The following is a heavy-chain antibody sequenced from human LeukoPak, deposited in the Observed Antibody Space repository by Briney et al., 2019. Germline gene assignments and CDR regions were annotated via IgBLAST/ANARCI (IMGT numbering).Heavy chain of an antibody. Sequence: ASVRVSCEASGYTFTGYYMHWGRQAPGQGLEWRGWINPNSGGTNYTQKFQGRVTITRDTSISTAYMELSRLRSDDTAVYYCARESSAGYYDSSGYYFYWGQGTLVTVSS. CDR3: ARESSAGYYDSSGYYFY. D-gene: IGHD3-22*01. CDR2: INPNSGGT. J-gene: IGHJ4*02. V-gene: IGHV1-2*02. CDR1: GYTFTGYY.